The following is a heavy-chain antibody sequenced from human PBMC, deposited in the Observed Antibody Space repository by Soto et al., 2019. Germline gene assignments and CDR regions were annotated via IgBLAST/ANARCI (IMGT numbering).Heavy chain of an antibody. CDR2: IYPDDSDT. J-gene: IGHJ4*02. D-gene: IGHD3-10*01. V-gene: IGHV5-51*01. CDR3: ARHFTFGLYYLDY. CDR1: GYSFSSSW. Sequence: PGESLKLSCKGAGYSFSSSWIGWVRQMPGKGLEWMGVIYPDDSDTRYSPSFQGQVSISAGKSISTAYLQWSSLKAPDTAVYYCARHFTFGLYYLDYWGQGTQVTVSS.